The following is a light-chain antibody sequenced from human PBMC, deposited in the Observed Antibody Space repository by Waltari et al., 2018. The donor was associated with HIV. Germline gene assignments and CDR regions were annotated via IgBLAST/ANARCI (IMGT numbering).Light chain of an antibody. Sequence: QSVLTQPPSVSGAPGQRVTISCTGSSSNIGAGYDVHWYQQLPGTAPKLLLQATITRHWGRPGQFSASKSGSSASLAITGLQAKDEAHYYCQSFDSSLTTSGVIFGGGTKLTVL. CDR3: QSFDSSLTTSGVI. V-gene: IGLV1-40*01. CDR1: SSNIGAGYD. J-gene: IGLJ2*01. CDR2: ATI.